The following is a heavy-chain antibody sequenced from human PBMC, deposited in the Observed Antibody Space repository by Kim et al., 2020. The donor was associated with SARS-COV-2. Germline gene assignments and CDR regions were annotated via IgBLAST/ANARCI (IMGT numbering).Heavy chain of an antibody. CDR2: TGGGTT. Sequence: TGGGTTDYAAPVKGRFTISRDDSKNTLYLQMNSLKTEDTAVYYCPTYQAYWGQGTLVTVSS. V-gene: IGHV3-15*01. CDR3: PTYQAY. J-gene: IGHJ4*02.